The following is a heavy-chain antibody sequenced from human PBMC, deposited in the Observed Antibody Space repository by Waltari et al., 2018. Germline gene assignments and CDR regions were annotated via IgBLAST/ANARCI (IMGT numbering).Heavy chain of an antibody. CDR2: ISWDGGST. J-gene: IGHJ3*02. V-gene: IGHV3-43*01. Sequence: EVQLVESGGVVVQHGGSLRLSCAASGFTFDDYTMHWVRQAPGKGLEWVSRISWDGGSTYYADSVKGRFTISRDNSKNSLYLQMNSLRTEDTAFYYCKIAARDDALDIWGQGTMVTVSP. CDR1: GFTFDDYT. D-gene: IGHD6-6*01. CDR3: KIAARDDALDI.